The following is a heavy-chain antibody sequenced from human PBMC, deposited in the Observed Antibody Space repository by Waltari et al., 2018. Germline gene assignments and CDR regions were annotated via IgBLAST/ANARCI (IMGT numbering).Heavy chain of an antibody. D-gene: IGHD3-16*01. CDR1: GGPISRYY. CDR3: ARQDLGDDCFFCFDS. J-gene: IGHJ4*02. Sequence: QVQLQESGPGLVKPSETLSLTCTVSGGPISRYYWSWIRQPPGKGLEWIGYIFYSGNTNYNPSLKSRVTILVDTSKNQFSLKLSSVTAADTAVYYCARQDLGDDCFFCFDSWGQGTLLTVSS. CDR2: IFYSGNT. V-gene: IGHV4-59*13.